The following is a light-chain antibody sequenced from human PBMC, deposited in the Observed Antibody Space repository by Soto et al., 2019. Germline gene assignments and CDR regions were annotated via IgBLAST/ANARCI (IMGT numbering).Light chain of an antibody. J-gene: IGKJ1*01. V-gene: IGKV3-20*01. CDR3: QQYHTSPLT. Sequence: EIVLTQSPDTLSLSPGERATLSCRASQSVSTNSLAWYQQRPGQAPRPLIYGASSGATGTPDRFSGSGSGTDFTLIISRLEPEDFALYYCQQYHTSPLTFGQGTKVDIK. CDR2: GAS. CDR1: QSVSTNS.